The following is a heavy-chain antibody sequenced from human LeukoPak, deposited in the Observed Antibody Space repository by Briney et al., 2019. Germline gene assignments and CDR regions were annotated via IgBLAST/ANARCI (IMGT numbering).Heavy chain of an antibody. V-gene: IGHV3-21*01. CDR3: ARSNEVQLDYYYYGMDV. J-gene: IGHJ6*02. CDR2: ISSSSSYI. D-gene: IGHD1-1*01. Sequence: GSLRLSCAASGFTFSSYSMNWVRQAPGKGLEWVSSISSSSSYIYYADSVKGRFTISRDNAKNSLYLQMNSLRAEDTAVYYCARSNEVQLDYYYYGMDVWGQGTTVTVSS. CDR1: GFTFSSYS.